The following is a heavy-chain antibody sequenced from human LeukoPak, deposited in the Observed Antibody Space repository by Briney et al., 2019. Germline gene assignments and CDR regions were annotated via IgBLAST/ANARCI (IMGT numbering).Heavy chain of an antibody. J-gene: IGHJ6*02. CDR2: INPSGGST. CDR3: ASHTGESLYYGMDV. D-gene: IGHD4-17*01. V-gene: IGHV1-46*01. CDR1: GYTFTSYY. Sequence: GASVKVSCRASGYTFTSYYMHWVRQALGQGLEWMGIINPSGGSTSYAQKFQGRVTMTRDTSTSTVCMELSSLRSEDTAVYYCASHTGESLYYGMDVWGQGTTVTVSS.